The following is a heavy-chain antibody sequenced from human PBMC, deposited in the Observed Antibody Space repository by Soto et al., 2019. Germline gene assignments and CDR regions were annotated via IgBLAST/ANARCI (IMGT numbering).Heavy chain of an antibody. V-gene: IGHV1-69*01. J-gene: IGHJ4*02. CDR3: VRDKVEYSSFPSGCFDY. CDR2: IIPIFGTA. Sequence: QVQLVQSGAEVKEPGSSVKVSCKASGGTFSSYAISWVRQAPGQGLEWMGGIIPIFGTANYAQKFQGRVTITADESTSTAYMELSSLRSEDTAVYYCVRDKVEYSSFPSGCFDYWGQGTLVTVSS. CDR1: GGTFSSYA. D-gene: IGHD6-6*01.